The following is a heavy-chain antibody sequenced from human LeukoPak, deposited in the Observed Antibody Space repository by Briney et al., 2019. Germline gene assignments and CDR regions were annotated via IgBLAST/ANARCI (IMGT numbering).Heavy chain of an antibody. CDR3: ARENCGGDCYSDY. CDR2: IQYSGST. V-gene: IGHV4-59*01. Sequence: SETLSLTCTVSGGSISSYYWSWIRQPPGKGLEWIGYIQYSGSTNYNPSLKSRVTISVDTSKNQFSLKLSSVTAADTAVYYCARENCGGDCYSDYWGQGTLVTVSS. D-gene: IGHD2-21*02. CDR1: GGSISSYY. J-gene: IGHJ4*02.